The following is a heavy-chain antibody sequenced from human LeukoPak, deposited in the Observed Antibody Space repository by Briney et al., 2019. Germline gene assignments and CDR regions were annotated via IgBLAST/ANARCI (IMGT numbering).Heavy chain of an antibody. D-gene: IGHD6-13*01. CDR3: ARAAGYSSSWYRDYFDY. CDR1: GGSTSSSNW. V-gene: IGHV4-4*02. Sequence: SGTLSLTCAVSGGSTSSSNWWSWVRQPPGKGLEWIGEIYHCWSTNFNPSLKSRVTISVDKSKNQFSLNVSSVPAAQAAVYYCARAAGYSSSWYRDYFDYWGQGALVTVSS. J-gene: IGHJ4*02. CDR2: IYHCWST.